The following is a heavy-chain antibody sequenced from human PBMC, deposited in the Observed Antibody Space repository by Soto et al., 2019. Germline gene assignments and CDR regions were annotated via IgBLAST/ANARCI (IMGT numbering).Heavy chain of an antibody. CDR3: ARRRDNWFDP. Sequence: EVQLVESGGGLGKPGGSMRLSCAVSGFTFSNYTMNWVRQAPGKGLEWVSSISRSSGYIYYADSVRGRFTVSRDNAKNSLYLQMNILRVEDTAVYYCARRRDNWFDPWGQGTLVTVSS. CDR2: ISRSSGYI. CDR1: GFTFSNYT. J-gene: IGHJ5*02. V-gene: IGHV3-21*01.